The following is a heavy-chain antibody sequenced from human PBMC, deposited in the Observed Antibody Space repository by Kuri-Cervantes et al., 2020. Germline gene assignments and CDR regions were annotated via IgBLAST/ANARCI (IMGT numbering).Heavy chain of an antibody. CDR3: ARDNGYYSRYWYFDL. J-gene: IGHJ2*01. CDR2: IYYSGST. D-gene: IGHD3-22*01. V-gene: IGHV4-59*12. Sequence: SETLSLTCTVSGGSISSYYWSWIRQPPGKGLEWIGYIYYSGSTNYNPSLKSRVTISVDTSKNQFSLKLSSVTAADTAVYYCARDNGYYSRYWYFDLWGRGTLVT. CDR1: GGSISSYY.